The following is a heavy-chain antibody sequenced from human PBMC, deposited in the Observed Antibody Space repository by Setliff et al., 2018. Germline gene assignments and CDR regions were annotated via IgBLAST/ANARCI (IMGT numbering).Heavy chain of an antibody. V-gene: IGHV4-34*01. CDR1: SGSFSGYY. J-gene: IGHJ4*02. D-gene: IGHD3-22*01. CDR2: INHSGNT. Sequence: SETLSLTCAVYSGSFSGYYWSWIRQPPGKGLEWIGEINHSGNTNYNPSLKSRVTISVDTSKNQISLKLSSVTAADTAVYYCARGHPPSDSSGYYYACWGQGTLVTVSS. CDR3: ARGHPPSDSSGYYYAC.